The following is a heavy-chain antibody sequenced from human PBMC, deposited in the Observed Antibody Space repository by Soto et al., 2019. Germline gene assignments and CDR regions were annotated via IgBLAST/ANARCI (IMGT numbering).Heavy chain of an antibody. CDR2: INGNTGHT. J-gene: IGHJ4*02. V-gene: IGHV1-18*01. CDR1: GYTVSRYG. D-gene: IGHD1-26*01. Sequence: QVQLVQSGAEVREPGASVKVSCKTSGYTVSRYGITWVRQAPGQGLEWMGWINGNTGHTIYAMNLEDRLTISTDTSTSTAYMELMGLKSDDTAVYYCARERKWEPLPFWGQGTLITVSS. CDR3: ARERKWEPLPF.